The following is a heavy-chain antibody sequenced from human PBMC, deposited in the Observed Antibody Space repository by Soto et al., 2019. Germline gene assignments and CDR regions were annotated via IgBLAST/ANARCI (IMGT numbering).Heavy chain of an antibody. J-gene: IGHJ5*02. CDR2: ISNSGST. D-gene: IGHD3-9*01. CDR1: GGSVTSDEDY. Sequence: TLSLTCTVSGGSVTSDEDYWTWIRQSPGKGLEWIGYISNSGSTGYNPSLKTRLSMSVDRSKNQFTLRLTSVTAADTAVYYCARETRYFDRGLPFDPWGQG. CDR3: ARETRYFDRGLPFDP. V-gene: IGHV4-30-4*01.